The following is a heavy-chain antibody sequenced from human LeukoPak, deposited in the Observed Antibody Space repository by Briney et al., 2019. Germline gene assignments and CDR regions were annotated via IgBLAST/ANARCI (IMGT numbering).Heavy chain of an antibody. D-gene: IGHD1-26*01. Sequence: GSLRLSCTASGFTLGDYTVSWVRQAPGKGLEWVGFMRSKTYRGTTEYAASVKGRFTISRDDSKSIAYLQMNSLKTEDTAVYYCTRGRGATHDYWGQGTLVTVSS. J-gene: IGHJ4*02. CDR2: MRSKTYRGTT. V-gene: IGHV3-49*04. CDR3: TRGRGATHDY. CDR1: GFTLGDYT.